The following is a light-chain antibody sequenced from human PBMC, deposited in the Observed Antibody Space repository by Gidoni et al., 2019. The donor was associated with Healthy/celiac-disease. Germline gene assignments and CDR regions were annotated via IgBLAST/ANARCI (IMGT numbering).Light chain of an antibody. Sequence: EIVLMQSPGTLSLSPGERATLSSRTSQSVSSSYLAWYQQKPGQAPRLLIYGASSRATGIPDRFSGSGSGTDFTLTISRLEPEDFAVYYCQQYGSSPPTTFGQGTKLEIK. J-gene: IGKJ2*01. CDR1: QSVSSSY. CDR3: QQYGSSPPTT. CDR2: GAS. V-gene: IGKV3-20*01.